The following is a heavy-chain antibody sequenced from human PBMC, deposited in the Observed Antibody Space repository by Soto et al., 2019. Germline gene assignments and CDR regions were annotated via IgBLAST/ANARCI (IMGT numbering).Heavy chain of an antibody. CDR2: ISGSGDRT. J-gene: IGHJ4*02. CDR3: ARRGSGSYYDY. D-gene: IGHD1-26*01. V-gene: IGHV3-23*01. CDR1: GFTFSSYA. Sequence: EVQLLESGGGLVQPGGSLRLSCAASGFTFSSYAMRWVRQAPVKGLEWVSAISGSGDRTYYADSVKGRFTISRDNSKNTLYLQMNSLRAEDTAVYYCARRGSGSYYDYWGQGNLVTVSS.